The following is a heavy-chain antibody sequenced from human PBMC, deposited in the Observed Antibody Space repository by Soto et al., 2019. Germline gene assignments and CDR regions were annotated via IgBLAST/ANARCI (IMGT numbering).Heavy chain of an antibody. CDR1: GGSISSGGYY. D-gene: IGHD3-9*01. V-gene: IGHV4-31*03. CDR3: ARWLLSRYFDWLLPDYHYYYGMDV. CDR2: IYYSGST. J-gene: IGHJ6*02. Sequence: PSETLSLTCTVSGGSISSGGYYWSWIRQHPGKGLEWIGYIYYSGSTYYNPSLKSRVTISVDTSKNQFSLKLSSVTAADTALYYFARWLLSRYFDWLLPDYHYYYGMDVWGQGTTVTVSS.